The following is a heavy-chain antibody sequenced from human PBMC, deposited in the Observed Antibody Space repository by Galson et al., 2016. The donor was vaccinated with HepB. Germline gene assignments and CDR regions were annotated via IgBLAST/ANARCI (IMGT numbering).Heavy chain of an antibody. Sequence: ETLFLTCPVSGDSISGSSYFWGWIRQPPGKGLEWIGSIYYTGSTDYNPSLKRRVTMSADTSKNQFSLNLSTVTAADTAVYFCARGTHYGDFSDYWGHGTLVTVSS. CDR3: ARGTHYGDFSDY. CDR2: IYYTGST. V-gene: IGHV4-39*01. J-gene: IGHJ4*01. D-gene: IGHD4-17*01. CDR1: GDSISGSSYF.